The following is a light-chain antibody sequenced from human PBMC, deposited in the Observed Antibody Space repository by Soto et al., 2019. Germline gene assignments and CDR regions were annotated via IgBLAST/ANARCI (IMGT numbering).Light chain of an antibody. CDR2: VEGSGGY. CDR3: ETWDSDIHV. Sequence: QSVLTQSSSASASLGSSVKLTCTLSSGHRSYIIAWHQQQPGKAPRYLMKVEGSGGYSKGSGVPDRFSGASSGADRYLTISNLQVEDEADYSCETWDSDIHVFGGGTKLTVL. J-gene: IGLJ2*01. V-gene: IGLV4-60*02. CDR1: SGHRSYI.